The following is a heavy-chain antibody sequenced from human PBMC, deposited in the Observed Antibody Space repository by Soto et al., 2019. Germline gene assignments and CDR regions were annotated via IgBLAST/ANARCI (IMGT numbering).Heavy chain of an antibody. CDR2: ITGTGDT. V-gene: IGHV3-23*01. Sequence: EVQLLESGGGLVQPGGSLRLSCAASGFTLNYYAINWVRQAPGKGLEWVSAITGTGDTYYVDSVKGRFTISRDNSKNTLYLQMISLRAADTAVYYCAKEIAASATLWLDPWGQGTLVTVSS. CDR3: AKEIAASATLWLDP. J-gene: IGHJ5*02. CDR1: GFTLNYYA. D-gene: IGHD2-15*01.